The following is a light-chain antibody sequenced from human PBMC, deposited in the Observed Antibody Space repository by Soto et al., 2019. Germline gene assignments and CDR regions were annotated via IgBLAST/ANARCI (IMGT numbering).Light chain of an antibody. V-gene: IGKV3-20*01. J-gene: IGKJ5*01. CDR1: QSVSSSY. CDR2: GAS. Sequence: EIVLTQSPGTLSLSPGERATLSCRASQSVSSSYLAWYQQKPGQAPRLLIYGASSRATGMPDRFSGSGSGTDFTLTISRLEHEYFAVYYCQQYGSSLITFGQGTRLEIK. CDR3: QQYGSSLIT.